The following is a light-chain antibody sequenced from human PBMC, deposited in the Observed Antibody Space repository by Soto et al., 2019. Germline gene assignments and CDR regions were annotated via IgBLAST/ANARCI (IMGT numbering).Light chain of an antibody. CDR2: DVF. CDR1: SSDVGSYNF. CDR3: CSYAGSFTHYV. J-gene: IGLJ1*01. V-gene: IGLV2-11*01. Sequence: QSVLTQPRSVSGSPGQSVTISCTATSSDVGSYNFVSWYQHHPGKAPKLLIYDVFKRPSGVPDRFSGSKSGYTASLTISGLQAEDESEYYCCSYAGSFTHYVFGTGTKVTVL.